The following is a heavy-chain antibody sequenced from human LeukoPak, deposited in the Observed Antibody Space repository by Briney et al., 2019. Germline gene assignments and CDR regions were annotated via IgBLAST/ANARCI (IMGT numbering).Heavy chain of an antibody. J-gene: IGHJ4*02. Sequence: GGSLRLSCTTSGFAFSNYAMNWVRQAPGKGPEWVSGISGSNTYYADSVKGRFTIFRDNSKNVLYLQMDRLRAEDTAVYSCAKDVYTSPRCLLYFDSWGQGTLVTVSS. CDR3: AKDVYTSPRCLLYFDS. D-gene: IGHD1-14*01. V-gene: IGHV3-23*01. CDR2: ISGSNT. CDR1: GFAFSNYA.